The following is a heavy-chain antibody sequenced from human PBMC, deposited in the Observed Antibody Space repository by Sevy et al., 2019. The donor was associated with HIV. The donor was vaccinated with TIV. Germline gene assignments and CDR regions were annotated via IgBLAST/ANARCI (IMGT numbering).Heavy chain of an antibody. CDR2: ISYHGRDK. D-gene: IGHD3-9*01. CDR3: AKDFTGYNGMDV. V-gene: IGHV3-30*18. CDR1: GIIFTSSG. J-gene: IGHJ6*02. Sequence: GGCLRLSCVVSGIIFTSSGMHCVRQAPGKGLEWVAVISYHGRDKFYADSVKGRFTISRDNSKNILYLQMNGLRLEDTAVYYCAKDFTGYNGMDVWGQGTQVSVSS.